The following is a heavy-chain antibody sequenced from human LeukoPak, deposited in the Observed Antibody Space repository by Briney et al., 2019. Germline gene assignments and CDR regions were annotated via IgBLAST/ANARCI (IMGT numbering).Heavy chain of an antibody. Sequence: GGSLRLSCAASGCTLSSYWMHWVRQAPGKGLVWVSRIKSDGRTNYADSVKGRFTISRDNAKNTVSLQMNSLRAEDTGVYYCARAPSEIGGYYPEYFRHWGQGTLVIVSS. D-gene: IGHD3-22*01. V-gene: IGHV3-74*01. CDR1: GCTLSSYW. CDR3: ARAPSEIGGYYPEYFRH. CDR2: IKSDGRT. J-gene: IGHJ1*01.